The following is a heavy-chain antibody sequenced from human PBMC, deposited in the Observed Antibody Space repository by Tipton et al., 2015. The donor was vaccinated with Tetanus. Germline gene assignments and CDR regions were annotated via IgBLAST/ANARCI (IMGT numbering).Heavy chain of an antibody. Sequence: TLSLTCTVSGGSISSYYWSWIRQPPGKGLEWIGYIYYSGSTNYNPSLKSRVTISVDTSKNQFSLKLSSVTAADTAVYYCARERYYYDSSGYEGAFDTWGQGTMVTVSS. CDR2: IYYSGST. J-gene: IGHJ3*02. CDR1: GGSISSYY. CDR3: ARERYYYDSSGYEGAFDT. D-gene: IGHD3-22*01. V-gene: IGHV4-59*01.